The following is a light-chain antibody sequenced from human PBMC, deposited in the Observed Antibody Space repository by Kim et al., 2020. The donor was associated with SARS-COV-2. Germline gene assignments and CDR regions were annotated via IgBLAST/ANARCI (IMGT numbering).Light chain of an antibody. Sequence: APGERAPLSCRASQSVTSSYLAWYQHKPGQAPRLLIYGASSRATGIPDRFSGSGSGTDFTLTISSLEPEDFAVYFCQQYGTSPQTFGQGTKVDIK. CDR3: QQYGTSPQT. J-gene: IGKJ1*01. V-gene: IGKV3-20*01. CDR1: QSVTSSY. CDR2: GAS.